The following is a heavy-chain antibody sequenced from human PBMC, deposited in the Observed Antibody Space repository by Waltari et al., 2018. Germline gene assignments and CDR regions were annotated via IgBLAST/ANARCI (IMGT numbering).Heavy chain of an antibody. J-gene: IGHJ4*02. V-gene: IGHV3-15*05. CDR3: AASPSTPGGFDY. D-gene: IGHD3-16*01. Sequence: EVQLVESGGGSVNPGGSLRLSFVFPGFTFRHAWMGWFPQPPGMGLAWVGRLMSKADGGTADLAAPVRGRFTISGDDSRNTLLLQMNSLKTEDTGVYYCAASPSTPGGFDYWGQGVRVTVSS. CDR1: GFTFRHAW. CDR2: LMSKADGGTA.